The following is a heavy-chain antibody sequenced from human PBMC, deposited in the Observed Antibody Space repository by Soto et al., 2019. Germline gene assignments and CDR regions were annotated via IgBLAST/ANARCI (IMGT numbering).Heavy chain of an antibody. Sequence: ASVKVSCKASGYTFTNYGVSWVRQAPGQGLEWMGWITVYKGNTHYAQNLQGRVTMTTDTSTSTAHMELWSLGSDDTAVYYCARSYSYGSYWYFDYWGQGALVTVSS. CDR1: GYTFTNYG. J-gene: IGHJ4*02. CDR2: ITVYKGNT. V-gene: IGHV1-18*04. D-gene: IGHD5-18*01. CDR3: ARSYSYGSYWYFDY.